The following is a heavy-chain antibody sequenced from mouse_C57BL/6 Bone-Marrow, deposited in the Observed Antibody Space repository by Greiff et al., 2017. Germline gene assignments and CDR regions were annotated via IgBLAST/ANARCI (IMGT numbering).Heavy chain of an antibody. J-gene: IGHJ1*03. D-gene: IGHD2-10*02. Sequence: EVQLVESGGDLVKPGGSLKLSCAASGFTFSSYGMSWVRQTPDTRLEWVATISSGGSYTYYLDSVKGRFTISRDNAKNTLYLQMSSLKSEDTAMYYCARRVWYVWGTGTTVTVSS. CDR1: GFTFSSYG. CDR2: ISSGGSYT. CDR3: ARRVWYV. V-gene: IGHV5-6*01.